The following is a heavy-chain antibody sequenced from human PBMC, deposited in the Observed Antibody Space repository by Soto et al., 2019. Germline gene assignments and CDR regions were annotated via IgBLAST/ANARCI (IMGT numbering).Heavy chain of an antibody. CDR2: IYHSGNT. J-gene: IGHJ5*02. Sequence: SETLSLTCTVSGGSISSGGYYWSWIRQHPGKGLEWIGYIYHSGNTYYNPSLKSRVTISVETSKNQFSLNLTSVTAADTAVYYCATSNTTCPGCYSWGQGTLVTVSS. D-gene: IGHD2-2*01. V-gene: IGHV4-31*03. CDR1: GGSISSGGYY. CDR3: ATSNTTCPGCYS.